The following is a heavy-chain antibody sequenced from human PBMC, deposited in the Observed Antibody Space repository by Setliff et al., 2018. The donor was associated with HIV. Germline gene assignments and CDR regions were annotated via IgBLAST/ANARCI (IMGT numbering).Heavy chain of an antibody. CDR3: ARHAHGCDCPIHRFAP. CDR2: IDHSGST. V-gene: IGHV4-38-2*01. J-gene: IGHJ5*02. CDR1: GYAINNNFF. Sequence: SETLSLTCAVSGYAINNNFFGGWVRQPPGXGLEWIGSIDHSGSTYYNPSLKSRVTISLDTSNNHFSLKLSSVTAADTAVYYCARHAHGCDCPIHRFAPWGQGTLVTVSS. D-gene: IGHD2-21*02.